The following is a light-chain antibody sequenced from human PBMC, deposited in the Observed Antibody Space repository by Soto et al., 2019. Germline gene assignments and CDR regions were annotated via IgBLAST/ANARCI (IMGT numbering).Light chain of an antibody. CDR2: KAS. Sequence: DIQMTQSPSTLSGSVGDRVTITCRASQTISSWLAWYQQKPGKAPKLLIYKASTLKSGGPSRFSGSGSGTEFTLTISSLQPDDCATYYCQHYNSYSEAFGQGTKVELK. CDR3: QHYNSYSEA. J-gene: IGKJ1*01. V-gene: IGKV1-5*03. CDR1: QTISSW.